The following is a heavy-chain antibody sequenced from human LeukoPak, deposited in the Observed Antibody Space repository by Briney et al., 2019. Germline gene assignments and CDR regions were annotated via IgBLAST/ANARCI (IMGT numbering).Heavy chain of an antibody. CDR1: GYTFTDYY. Sequence: ASVKVSCKASGYTFTDYYMHWVRQAPGQGLEWMGWINPNIGSTNYAQKFQGRVTMTRDTSISTAYMELSRLRSDDTAVYYCARSSSGHGYSSGWSAFDIWGQGTMVTVSS. CDR2: INPNIGST. J-gene: IGHJ3*02. V-gene: IGHV1-2*02. CDR3: ARSSSGHGYSSGWSAFDI. D-gene: IGHD6-19*01.